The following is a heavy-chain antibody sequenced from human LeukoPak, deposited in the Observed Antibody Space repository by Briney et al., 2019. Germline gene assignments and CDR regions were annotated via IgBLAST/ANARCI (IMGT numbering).Heavy chain of an antibody. CDR3: ATLVEMATITLIPDRYFDY. CDR2: ISHDGSNT. J-gene: IGHJ4*02. Sequence: GGSLRLSCAASGFTFSRYGMHWVRQAPGKGLEWVAVISHDGSNTYYADSVKGRFTISRDNSKNTLYLQMNSLRAEDTAVYYCATLVEMATITLIPDRYFDYWGQGTLVTVSS. V-gene: IGHV3-30*03. CDR1: GFTFSRYG. D-gene: IGHD5-24*01.